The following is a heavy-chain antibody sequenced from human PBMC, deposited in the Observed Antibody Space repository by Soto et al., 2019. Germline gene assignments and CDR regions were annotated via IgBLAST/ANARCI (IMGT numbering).Heavy chain of an antibody. CDR1: GGSVSSGSDY. Sequence: QVQLQESGPGLVKPSETLSLTCTVSGGSVSSGSDYWSWIRQPPGKGLEWIGYIYYSGSTNYNPSLKSRVTISVDTSKNQFSLKLSSVTAADTAVYYCARGSYGYFDYWGQGTLVTVSS. D-gene: IGHD5-18*01. CDR3: ARGSYGYFDY. CDR2: IYYSGST. V-gene: IGHV4-61*01. J-gene: IGHJ4*02.